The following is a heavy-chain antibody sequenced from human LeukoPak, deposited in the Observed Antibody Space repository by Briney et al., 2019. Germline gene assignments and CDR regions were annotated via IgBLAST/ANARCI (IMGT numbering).Heavy chain of an antibody. CDR1: GFSFSNYG. V-gene: IGHV3-23*01. CDR2: ITGHGDTT. Sequence: PGGSLRLSCAASGFSFSNYGMNWVRQAPGKGLEWVSGITGHGDTTYYADSVKGRFTISRDNSRNTVYLQMNSLRAEDTAVYYCTTLRGYSYGMGDYWGQGTLVTVSS. CDR3: TTLRGYSYGMGDY. D-gene: IGHD5-18*01. J-gene: IGHJ4*02.